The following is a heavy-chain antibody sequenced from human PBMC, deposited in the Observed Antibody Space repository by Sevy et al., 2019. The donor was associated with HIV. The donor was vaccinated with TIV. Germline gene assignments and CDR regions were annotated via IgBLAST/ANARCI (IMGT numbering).Heavy chain of an antibody. CDR1: GFTFTNTW. CDR3: TTGDPYNRYGYMRPYFFDY. CDR2: IKSKTDGGTG. D-gene: IGHD5-18*01. J-gene: IGHJ4*02. Sequence: GGSLRLSCAASGFTFTNTWMNWVRQAPGKGLEWVGRIKSKTDGGTGDYAAPVKGRFSISRDDSKNTLYLQMNSLKTEDTAVYYCTTGDPYNRYGYMRPYFFDYWGQGTLVTVSS. V-gene: IGHV3-15*01.